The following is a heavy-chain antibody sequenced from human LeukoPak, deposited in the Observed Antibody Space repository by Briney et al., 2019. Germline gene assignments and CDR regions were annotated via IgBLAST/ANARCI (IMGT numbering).Heavy chain of an antibody. V-gene: IGHV1-8*01. D-gene: IGHD4-17*01. Sequence: ASVKVSCKASGYTFTSYDINWVRQATGQGLEWMGWMNPNGGNTGYAQKFQGRVTMTRNTSISTAYMELSSLRSEDTAVYYCARILDYGDYVWFDPWGQGTLVTVSS. CDR1: GYTFTSYD. CDR3: ARILDYGDYVWFDP. J-gene: IGHJ5*02. CDR2: MNPNGGNT.